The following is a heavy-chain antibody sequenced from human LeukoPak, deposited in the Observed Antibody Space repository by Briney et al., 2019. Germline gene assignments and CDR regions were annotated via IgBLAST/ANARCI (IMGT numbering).Heavy chain of an antibody. CDR1: GYTFTSYG. D-gene: IGHD6-19*01. V-gene: IGHV1-46*01. CDR3: ARISSGVDY. Sequence: GASVKVSCKASGYTFTSYGISWVRQAPGQGLEWMGIINPTSGSTSYAQRFQGRVTMTTGTSTSTVYMELRSLRSDDTAVYYCARISSGVDYWGQGTLVTVSS. J-gene: IGHJ4*02. CDR2: INPTSGST.